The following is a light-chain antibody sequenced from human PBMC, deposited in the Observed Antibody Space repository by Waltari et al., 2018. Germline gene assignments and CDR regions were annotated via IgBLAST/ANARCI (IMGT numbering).Light chain of an antibody. CDR3: QTGGHGTWV. Sequence: QLVLTQSPSASASLGASVKLTCTLSSGPSTTIIPCLQQQPEKGPRFLMNVKSDGSHNKGVGIPDRFSGSSSGAERYLTISSLQSEDEADYYCQTGGHGTWVFGGGTRLTVL. V-gene: IGLV4-69*01. J-gene: IGLJ3*02. CDR1: SGPSTTI. CDR2: VKSDGSH.